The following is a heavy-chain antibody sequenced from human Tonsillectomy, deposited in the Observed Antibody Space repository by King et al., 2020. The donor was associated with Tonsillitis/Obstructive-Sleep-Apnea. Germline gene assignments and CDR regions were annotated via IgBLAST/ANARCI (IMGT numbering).Heavy chain of an antibody. J-gene: IGHJ3*02. CDR2: INPNSGGT. CDR3: ARDVGVTAVASRDAFDI. V-gene: IGHV1-2*02. D-gene: IGHD5-12*01. CDR1: GYTFTGYY. Sequence: VQLVESGAEVKKPGASVKVSCKASGYTFTGYYMHWVRQAPGQGLEWMGWINPNSGGTNYAQKFQGRVTLTRDTSISTAYMEVTRLRFDDTAVYYCARDVGVTAVASRDAFDIWGQGTMVTVSS.